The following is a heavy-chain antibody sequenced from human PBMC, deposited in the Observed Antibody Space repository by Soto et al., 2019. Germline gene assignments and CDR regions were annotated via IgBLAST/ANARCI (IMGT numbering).Heavy chain of an antibody. CDR3: ARDRRYGDYVSFDY. Sequence: SLRLSCAASGFTFSSYGMHWVRQAPGKGLEWVAVIWSDGNNKYYADSVKGRFTISRDNSKNTLYLQMNSLRAEDTAVYYCARDRRYGDYVSFDYWGQGTLVTVSS. J-gene: IGHJ4*02. CDR2: IWSDGNNK. V-gene: IGHV3-33*01. CDR1: GFTFSSYG. D-gene: IGHD4-17*01.